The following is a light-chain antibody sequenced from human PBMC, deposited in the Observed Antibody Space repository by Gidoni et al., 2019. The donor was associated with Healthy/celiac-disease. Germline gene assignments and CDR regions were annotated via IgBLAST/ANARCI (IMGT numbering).Light chain of an antibody. V-gene: IGKV1-9*01. CDR2: AAS. CDR3: QQPRITWT. Sequence: DIQLTQSPSFLSASVGDRVTITCRASQGISSYLAWYQQKPGKAPKLLIYAASTLQSGVPSRFSGSGSWTEFTLTISNLQPEDFATYYCQQPRITWTFGQGTKVEIK. CDR1: QGISSY. J-gene: IGKJ1*01.